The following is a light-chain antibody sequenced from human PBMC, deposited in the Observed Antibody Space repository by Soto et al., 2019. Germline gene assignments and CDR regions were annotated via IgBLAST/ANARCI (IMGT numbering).Light chain of an antibody. CDR1: QTISSW. CDR2: AAS. CDR3: QQYYSYPPWT. Sequence: EIQMTQSPSTLSESKGDIVTITCRASQTISSWLAWYQQKPGKAPKLLIYAASTLQSGVPSRFSGSGSGTDFTLTISCLQSEDFATYYCQQYYSYPPWTFGQVTKVDIK. J-gene: IGKJ1*01. V-gene: IGKV1-5*01.